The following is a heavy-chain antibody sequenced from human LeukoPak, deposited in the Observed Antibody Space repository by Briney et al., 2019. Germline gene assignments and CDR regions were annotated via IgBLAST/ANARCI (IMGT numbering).Heavy chain of an antibody. D-gene: IGHD2/OR15-2a*01. CDR2: IIPILGIA. V-gene: IGHV1-69*04. J-gene: IGHJ4*02. CDR3: ARDAPAFSETASFDY. CDR1: GGTFSSYA. Sequence: SVKVSCKASGGTFSSYAISWVRQAPGQGLEWMGRIIPILGIANYAQKFQGRVTITADKSTSTAYMELSSLRSEDTAVYYCARDAPAFSETASFDYWGQGTLVTVSS.